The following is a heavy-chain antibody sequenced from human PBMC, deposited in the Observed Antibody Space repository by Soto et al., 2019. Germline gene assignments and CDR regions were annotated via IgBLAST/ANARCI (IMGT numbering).Heavy chain of an antibody. CDR2: INTGNGNS. J-gene: IGHJ5*02. V-gene: IGHV1-3*04. D-gene: IGHD1-1*01. CDR1: GYTFTRYA. Sequence: QVQLVQSGPEVKNPGASVKVSCKASGYTFTRYALHWVRQAPGQGLEWMGWINTGNGNSHYSQKFQGRVTFTRDTSATTAYMEMTGLRPSDTAIYFIARNVDDFDPWGQGTLVTVSS. CDR3: ARNVDDFDP.